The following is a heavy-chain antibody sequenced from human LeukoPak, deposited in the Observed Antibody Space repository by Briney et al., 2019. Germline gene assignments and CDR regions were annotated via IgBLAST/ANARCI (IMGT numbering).Heavy chain of an antibody. J-gene: IGHJ4*02. D-gene: IGHD3-10*01. CDR2: ICGSGGST. V-gene: IGHV3-23*01. Sequence: GGSLRLSCAASGFTFSSYAMSWVRQAPGKGLEWVSAICGSGGSTYYADSVKGRFTISRDNSKNTLYLQMNSLRAEDTAVYYCAKLNPGYGSGSYFDYWGQGTLVTVSS. CDR3: AKLNPGYGSGSYFDY. CDR1: GFTFSSYA.